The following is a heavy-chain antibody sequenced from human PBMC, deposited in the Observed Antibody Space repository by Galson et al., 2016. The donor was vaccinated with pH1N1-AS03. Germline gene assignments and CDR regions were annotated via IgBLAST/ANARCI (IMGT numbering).Heavy chain of an antibody. CDR3: AKDLFWMSAMDV. D-gene: IGHD1-1*01. V-gene: IGHV3-23*01. Sequence: SLRLSCAASGFGVSGNAMTWVRQAPGKGLEWVSSIGSDLKTHYANSVKGRFSISKDNSKNTVYLQMDSLRAEDTALYYCAKDLFWMSAMDVWGQGTRVTVSS. CDR2: IGSDLKT. CDR1: GFGVSGNA. J-gene: IGHJ4*02.